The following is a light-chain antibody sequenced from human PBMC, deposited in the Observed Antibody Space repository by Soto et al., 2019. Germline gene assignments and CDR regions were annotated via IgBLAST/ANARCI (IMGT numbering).Light chain of an antibody. Sequence: EIVMTQSPATLSVSPGETVTLSCRASQSVSFHLAWYQQKPGQGPRLLIYGAFTRATGIPARFSGSGSGTDFSLTISSLYPSVFAAYDCQQYKNPPPLTFGGGTNVEIK. CDR1: QSVSFH. CDR2: GAF. V-gene: IGKV3-15*01. CDR3: QQYKNPPPLT. J-gene: IGKJ4*01.